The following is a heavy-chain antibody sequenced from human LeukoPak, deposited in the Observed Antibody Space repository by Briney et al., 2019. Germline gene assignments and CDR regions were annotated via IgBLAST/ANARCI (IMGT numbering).Heavy chain of an antibody. J-gene: IGHJ6*02. D-gene: IGHD4-17*01. V-gene: IGHV3-53*01. Sequence: GGSLRLSCAASGFTVSSNYMSWVRQAPGKGLEWVSVIYSGGSTYYADSVKGRFTISTDNSKNTLYLQMNSLRAEDTAVYYCASTTPTYYYGMDVWGQGTTVTVSS. CDR1: GFTVSSNY. CDR3: ASTTPTYYYGMDV. CDR2: IYSGGST.